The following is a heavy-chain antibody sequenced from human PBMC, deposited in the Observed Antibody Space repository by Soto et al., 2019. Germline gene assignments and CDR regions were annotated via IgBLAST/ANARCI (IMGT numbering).Heavy chain of an antibody. D-gene: IGHD5-12*01. CDR1: GFTFSSYA. J-gene: IGHJ4*01. Sequence: EVQLLESGGGLVQPGGSLRLSCAAAGFTFSSYAMTWVRQAPGKGVEGVSGISGSGGSTYYADSVKGRFNISRDNSKNPLYLQMNSLRAEDTAVYYFAEAQYSGYKFCPNFDSWGHGTLVTVSS. CDR2: ISGSGGST. CDR3: AEAQYSGYKFCPNFDS. V-gene: IGHV3-23*01.